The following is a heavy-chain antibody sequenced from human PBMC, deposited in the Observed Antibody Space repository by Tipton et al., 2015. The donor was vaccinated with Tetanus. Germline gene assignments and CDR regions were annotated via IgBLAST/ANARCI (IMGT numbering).Heavy chain of an antibody. V-gene: IGHV1-69*01. D-gene: IGHD6-25*01. CDR2: IIPASGAT. Sequence: QLVQSGAEVKKPGSSVKVSCKSSGGPFYKHGIDWVRRAPGQGLEWMGGIIPASGATNYAHKFQGRVTTTADASTTTVHMELSNLRSDDTAVYYCVRDRAAAGGSDYWGQGTLVTV. CDR1: GGPFYKHG. CDR3: VRDRAAAGGSDY. J-gene: IGHJ4*02.